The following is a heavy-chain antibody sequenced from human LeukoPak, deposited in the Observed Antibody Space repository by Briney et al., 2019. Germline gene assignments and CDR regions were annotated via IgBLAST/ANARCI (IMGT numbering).Heavy chain of an antibody. J-gene: IGHJ5*02. CDR1: GFTFSCYR. CDR3: ARDPVLRFLEWTLNWFDP. D-gene: IGHD3-3*01. Sequence: GGSLRLSCAASGFTFSCYRMHWVRQAPGKGLVWVSRINSDGSSTSYADSVKGRFTISRDNAKNTLYLQMNSLRAEDTAVYYCARDPVLRFLEWTLNWFDPWGQGTLVTVSS. CDR2: INSDGSST. V-gene: IGHV3-74*01.